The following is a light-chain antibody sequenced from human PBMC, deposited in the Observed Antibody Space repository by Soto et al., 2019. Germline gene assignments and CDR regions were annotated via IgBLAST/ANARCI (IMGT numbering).Light chain of an antibody. J-gene: IGKJ1*01. CDR1: QSVSSN. CDR2: GAS. Sequence: EIVITQSPGTLSVSPGERATLSCRASQSVSSNVAWYQQKCGQAPRLLIYGASTRATGIPARFSGSGSGTEFTLTSSSLQSEDCAVYYCQQYNNLPRTFGQGTKVEIK. V-gene: IGKV3-15*01. CDR3: QQYNNLPRT.